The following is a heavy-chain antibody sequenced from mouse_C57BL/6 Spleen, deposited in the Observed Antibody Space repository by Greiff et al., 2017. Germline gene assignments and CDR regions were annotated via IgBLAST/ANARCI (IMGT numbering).Heavy chain of an antibody. CDR3: TRPYDGYHWYFDV. J-gene: IGHJ1*03. D-gene: IGHD2-3*01. V-gene: IGHV6-6*01. CDR1: GFTFSDAW. Sequence: DVMLVESGGGLVQPGGSMKLSCAASGFTFSDAWMDWVRQSPEKGLEWVAEIRNKANNHATYYAESVKGRFTISRDDSKSSVYLQMNSLRAEDTGIYYCTRPYDGYHWYFDVWGTGTTVTVSS. CDR2: IRNKANNHAT.